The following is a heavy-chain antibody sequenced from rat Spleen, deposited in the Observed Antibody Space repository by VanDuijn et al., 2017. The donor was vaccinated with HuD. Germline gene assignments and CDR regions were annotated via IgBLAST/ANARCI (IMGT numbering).Heavy chain of an antibody. CDR3: VNSYYGYWFGY. D-gene: IGHD1-7*01. CDR2: ISTGGGNT. CDR1: GFTFNDCY. Sequence: EVQLVESDGGLVQPGRSLKLSCVASGFTFNDCYMAWVRQAPTKGLEWVASISTGGGNTYYRDSVKGRFTISRDNTKSTLYLQMGSLRSEDTATYYCVNSYYGYWFGYWGQGTLVTVSS. J-gene: IGHJ3*01. V-gene: IGHV5-25*01.